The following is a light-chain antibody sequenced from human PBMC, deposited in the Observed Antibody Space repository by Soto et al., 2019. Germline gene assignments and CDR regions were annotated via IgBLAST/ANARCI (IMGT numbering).Light chain of an antibody. CDR3: QSFDTRLNSVV. CDR2: GNN. J-gene: IGLJ2*01. V-gene: IGLV1-40*01. Sequence: QSVVTQPPSVSGAPGQRVTISCTGSSSNIGAGYDVHWYQQFPGTAPKRLIYGNNNRPSGVPDRFSGSKSGTSASLAITGLQAEDEADYYCQSFDTRLNSVVFGGGTKLTVL. CDR1: SSNIGAGYD.